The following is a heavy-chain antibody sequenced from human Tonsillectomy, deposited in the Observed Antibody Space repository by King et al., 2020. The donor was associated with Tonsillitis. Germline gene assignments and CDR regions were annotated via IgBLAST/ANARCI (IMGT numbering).Heavy chain of an antibody. Sequence: VQLVESGGGLVQPGRSLRLSCAASGFTFDDYAMHWVRQTPGKGLEWASGVSWNSGNIAYADSVKGRFTISRDNARKSLYLQMNSLKTEDTALYYCAKGSSSYYYYSMDVWGKGTTVTVSS. J-gene: IGHJ6*03. D-gene: IGHD6-6*01. CDR1: GFTFDDYA. V-gene: IGHV3-9*01. CDR3: AKGSSSYYYYSMDV. CDR2: VSWNSGNI.